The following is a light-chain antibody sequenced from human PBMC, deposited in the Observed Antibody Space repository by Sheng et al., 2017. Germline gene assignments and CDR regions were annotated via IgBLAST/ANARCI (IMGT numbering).Light chain of an antibody. J-gene: IGKJ4*01. Sequence: DIQMTQSPSSLSASVGDRVTITCRASQSISSYLNWYQQKPGKAPKLLIYAASSLQSGVPSRFSGSGSGTDFTLTISSLQPEDFATYYCQQSYTYPPITFGGGTKVEIK. CDR1: QSISSY. CDR3: QQSYTYPPIT. CDR2: AAS. V-gene: IGKV1-39*01.